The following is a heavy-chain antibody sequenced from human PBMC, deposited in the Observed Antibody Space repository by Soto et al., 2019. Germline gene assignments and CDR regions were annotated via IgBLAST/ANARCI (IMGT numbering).Heavy chain of an antibody. CDR3: ARGAPFYYDFWSGYYSYYYGMDV. V-gene: IGHV4-59*01. D-gene: IGHD3-3*01. CDR2: IYYSGST. CDR1: GGSISSYY. J-gene: IGHJ6*02. Sequence: QVQLQESGPGLVKPSETLSLTCTVSGGSISSYYWSWIRQPPGKGLEWIGYIYYSGSTNYNPSLKGRVTISVDTSKNQFSLKLSSVTAADTAVYYCARGAPFYYDFWSGYYSYYYGMDVWGQGTTVTVSS.